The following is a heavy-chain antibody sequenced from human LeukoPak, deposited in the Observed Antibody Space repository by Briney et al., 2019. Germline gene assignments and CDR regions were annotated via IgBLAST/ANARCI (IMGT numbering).Heavy chain of an antibody. Sequence: ASVKVSCKASGYTFTSYYMHWVRQAAGQGLEWMGIINPSGGSTSYAQKFQGRVTMTRDTSTSTVYMELSSLRSEDTAVYYCAREESVVTWTGNFDYWGQGTLVTVSS. J-gene: IGHJ4*02. CDR2: INPSGGST. CDR3: AREESVVTWTGNFDY. D-gene: IGHD3/OR15-3a*01. CDR1: GYTFTSYY. V-gene: IGHV1-46*01.